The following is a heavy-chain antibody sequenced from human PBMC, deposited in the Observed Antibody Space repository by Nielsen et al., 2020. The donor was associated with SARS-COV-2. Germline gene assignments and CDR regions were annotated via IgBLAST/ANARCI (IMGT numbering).Heavy chain of an antibody. J-gene: IGHJ4*02. CDR2: IWYDGSNK. CDR1: GFTFSSYG. V-gene: IGHV3-33*01. D-gene: IGHD5-12*01. CDR3: ARSYYDYYFDY. Sequence: GESLKISCAASGFTFSSYGMRWVRQAPGKGLEWVAVIWYDGSNKYYADSVKGRFTISRDNSKNTLYLQMNSLRAEDTAVYYCARSYYDYYFDYWGQGTLVTVSS.